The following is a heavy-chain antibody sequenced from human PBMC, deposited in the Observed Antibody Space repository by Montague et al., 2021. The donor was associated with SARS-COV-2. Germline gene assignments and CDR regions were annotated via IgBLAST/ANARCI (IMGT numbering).Heavy chain of an antibody. D-gene: IGHD1-26*01. V-gene: IGHV4-34*01. Sequence: SETLSLTCAVYGGSFSGYYWSWIRQPPGKGLEWIGEINHSGSTNYNPSLKSRVTISVDTSKNQFSLRLTPVTAADTAIYYCARKGSGRSDLAYWGQGTLVTVSS. CDR1: GGSFSGYY. CDR3: ARKGSGRSDLAY. J-gene: IGHJ4*02. CDR2: INHSGST.